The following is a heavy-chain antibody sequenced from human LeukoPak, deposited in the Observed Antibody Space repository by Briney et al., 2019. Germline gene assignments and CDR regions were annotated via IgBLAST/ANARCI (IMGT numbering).Heavy chain of an antibody. Sequence: GGSLRLSCAASGFTFDDYAMLWVRQAPGKGLEWVSLISWDGGSTYYADSVKGRFTISRDNSKNSLYLQMNSLRAEDTASYYCAEGPRSTYYYYYYMDVWGKGTTVTVSS. V-gene: IGHV3-43D*04. J-gene: IGHJ6*03. CDR1: GFTFDDYA. CDR2: ISWDGGST. CDR3: AEGPRSTYYYYYYMDV.